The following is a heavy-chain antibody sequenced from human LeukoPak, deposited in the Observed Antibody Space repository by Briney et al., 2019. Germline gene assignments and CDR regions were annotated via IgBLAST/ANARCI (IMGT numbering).Heavy chain of an antibody. V-gene: IGHV4-34*01. J-gene: IGHJ4*02. CDR1: GGPFSGYY. CDR3: ARGGDSMGATFDFDY. CDR2: INHSGST. Sequence: PSETLSLTCAVYGGPFSGYYWSWIRQPPGKGLEWIGEINHSGSTNYNPSLKSRVTISVDTSKNQFSLKLSSVTAADTAVYYCARGGDSMGATFDFDYWGQGTLVTVSS. D-gene: IGHD1-26*01.